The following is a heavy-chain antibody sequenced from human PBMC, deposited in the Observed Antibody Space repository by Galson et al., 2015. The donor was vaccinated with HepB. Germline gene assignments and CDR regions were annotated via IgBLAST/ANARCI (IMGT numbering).Heavy chain of an antibody. CDR1: GFTFSSYS. CDR3: ARDLELLWFGDPKVIGNWFDP. J-gene: IGHJ5*02. D-gene: IGHD3-10*01. V-gene: IGHV3-48*01. CDR2: ISSSSSTI. Sequence: SLRLSCAASGFTFSSYSMNWVRQAPGKGLEWVSYISSSSSTIYYADSVKGRFTISRDNAKNSLYLQMNSLRAEDTAVYYCARDLELLWFGDPKVIGNWFDPWGQGTLVTVSS.